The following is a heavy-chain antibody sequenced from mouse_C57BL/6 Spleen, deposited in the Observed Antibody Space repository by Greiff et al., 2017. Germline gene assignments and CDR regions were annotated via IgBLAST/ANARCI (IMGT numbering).Heavy chain of an antibody. Sequence: QVQLQQPGAELVKPGASVKLSCKASGYTFTSYWMQWVKQRPGQGLEWIGEIDPSDSYTNYNQKFKGKATLTVDTSSSTAYLQLSSLTSEDSAVYYCARGWSIYYYGSSYDYAMDYWGQGTSVTVSS. J-gene: IGHJ4*01. CDR3: ARGWSIYYYGSSYDYAMDY. D-gene: IGHD1-1*01. CDR1: GYTFTSYW. CDR2: IDPSDSYT. V-gene: IGHV1-50*01.